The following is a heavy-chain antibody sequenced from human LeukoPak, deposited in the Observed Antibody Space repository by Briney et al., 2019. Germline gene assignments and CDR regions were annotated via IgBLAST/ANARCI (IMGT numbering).Heavy chain of an antibody. CDR1: GDSISPYY. Sequence: SETLSLTCTVSGDSISPYYWSWIRQPPGKGLEWIGYIYYSGSTSYNPSLKSRVAISVDTSKNQFSLKLSSVTAADTAVYYCARQAFCSGTSCFPFDYWGQGTLVTVSS. CDR2: IYYSGST. D-gene: IGHD2-2*01. V-gene: IGHV4-59*01. J-gene: IGHJ4*02. CDR3: ARQAFCSGTSCFPFDY.